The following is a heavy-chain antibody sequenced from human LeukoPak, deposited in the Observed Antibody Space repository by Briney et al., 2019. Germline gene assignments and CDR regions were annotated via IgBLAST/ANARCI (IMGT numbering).Heavy chain of an antibody. D-gene: IGHD3-3*01. J-gene: IGHJ5*02. CDR3: ARPNYDFWSGYYTSNWFDP. CDR1: GGSFSGYY. Sequence: SETLSLTCAVYGGSFSGYYWSWIRQPPGKGLEWIGEINHSGSTNYNPSLKSRVTISVDTPKNQFSLKLSSVTAADTAVYYCARPNYDFWSGYYTSNWFDPWGQGTLVTVSS. V-gene: IGHV4-34*01. CDR2: INHSGST.